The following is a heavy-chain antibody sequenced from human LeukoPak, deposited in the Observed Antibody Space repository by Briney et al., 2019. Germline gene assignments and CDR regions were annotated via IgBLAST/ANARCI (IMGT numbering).Heavy chain of an antibody. Sequence: SETLSLTCTVSGVSISSSSYYWGWIRQPPGKGLEWIGSIYYSGSTYYNPSLKSRVTISVDTSKNQFSLKLSSVTAADTAVYYCARQAGAAPFDYWGQGTLVTVSS. CDR3: ARQAGAAPFDY. CDR1: GVSISSSSYY. J-gene: IGHJ4*02. D-gene: IGHD1-26*01. CDR2: IYYSGST. V-gene: IGHV4-39*01.